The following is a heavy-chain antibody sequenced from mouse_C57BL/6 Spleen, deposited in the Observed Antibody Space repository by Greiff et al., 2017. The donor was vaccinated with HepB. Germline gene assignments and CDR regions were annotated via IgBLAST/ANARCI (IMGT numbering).Heavy chain of an antibody. CDR1: GYTFTSYT. V-gene: IGHV1-4*01. CDR2: INPSSGYT. CDR3: ARRGTVVAPYYAMDY. D-gene: IGHD1-1*01. J-gene: IGHJ4*01. Sequence: VQLQESGAELARPGASVKMSCKASGYTFTSYTMHWVKQRPGQGLEWIGYINPSSGYTKYNQKFKDKATLTADKSSSTAYMQLSSLTSEDSAVYYCARRGTVVAPYYAMDYWGQGTSVTVSS.